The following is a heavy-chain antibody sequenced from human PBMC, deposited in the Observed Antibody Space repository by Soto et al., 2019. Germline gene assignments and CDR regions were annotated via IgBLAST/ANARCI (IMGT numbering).Heavy chain of an antibody. CDR3: ARSDNRNSLYGVDV. Sequence: SETLSLTCAVNGGSLSGYYWSWIRQSPGKGLEWIGEINHRGSTDYNPSLKSRVTISIDASKNHVTLELTSVTAADTAVYYCARSDNRNSLYGVDVWGQGTAVTVSS. D-gene: IGHD1-7*01. V-gene: IGHV4-34*01. CDR1: GGSLSGYY. CDR2: INHRGST. J-gene: IGHJ6*02.